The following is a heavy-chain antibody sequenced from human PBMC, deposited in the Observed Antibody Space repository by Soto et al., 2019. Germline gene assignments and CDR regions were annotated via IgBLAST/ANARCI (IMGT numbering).Heavy chain of an antibody. D-gene: IGHD4-17*01. V-gene: IGHV1-24*01. CDR2: FDLEERKY. J-gene: IGHJ4*02. Sequence: QVQLVQSGAQVKRPGASVMVSCKVSGSSLIDTPIHWVRQVPGKGLEWMGGFDLEERKYIYAQKIQGRVTMTDDSSTVIAFTDLGSLGSEDTAVYYCATQKADYSFDYGGQGTLVTVSS. CDR1: GSSLIDTP. CDR3: ATQKADYSFDY.